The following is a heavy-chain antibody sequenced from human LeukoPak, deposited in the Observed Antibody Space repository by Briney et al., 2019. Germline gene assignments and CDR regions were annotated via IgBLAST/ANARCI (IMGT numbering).Heavy chain of an antibody. CDR2: INHSGST. D-gene: IGHD2-2*01. V-gene: IGHV4-34*01. J-gene: IGHJ4*02. CDR1: GGSFSGYY. CDR3: ASYGLPAAIRY. Sequence: PSETLSLTCADYGGSFSGYYWSWIRQPPGKGLEWIGEINHSGSTNYNPSLKSRVTISVDTSKNQFSLKLSSVTAADTAVYYCASYGLPAAIRYWGQGTLVTVSS.